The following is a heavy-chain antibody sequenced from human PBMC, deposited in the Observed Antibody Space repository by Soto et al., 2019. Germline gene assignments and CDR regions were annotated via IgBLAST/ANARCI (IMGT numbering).Heavy chain of an antibody. D-gene: IGHD3-3*01. Sequence: XSVKVSCKASVYTFASYDINWVRQATGQGLEWMGWMNPNSGNTGYAQKFQGRVTMTRNTSISTAYMELSSLRSEDTAVYYCARLRRITIFGLVISGRYYFDYWGQGTLVTVSS. CDR3: ARLRRITIFGLVISGRYYFDY. J-gene: IGHJ4*02. V-gene: IGHV1-8*01. CDR1: VYTFASYD. CDR2: MNPNSGNT.